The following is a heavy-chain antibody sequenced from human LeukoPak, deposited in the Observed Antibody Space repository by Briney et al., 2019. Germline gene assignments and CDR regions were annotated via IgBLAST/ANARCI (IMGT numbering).Heavy chain of an antibody. CDR2: IYHSGGA. J-gene: IGHJ6*02. CDR3: AREYYGDYYYYYGMDV. V-gene: IGHV4/OR15-8*01. D-gene: IGHD4-17*01. Sequence: SETLSLTCAVSGASIDSHSWWSWVRQPPGKGLEWIGEIYHSGGANYKPSLKSRVTMSVDTSKNQFSLKLSSVTAADTAVYYCAREYYGDYYYYYGMDVWGQGTTVTVSS. CDR1: GASIDSHSW.